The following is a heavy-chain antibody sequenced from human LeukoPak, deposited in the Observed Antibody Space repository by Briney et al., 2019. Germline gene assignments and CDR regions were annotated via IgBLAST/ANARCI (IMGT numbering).Heavy chain of an antibody. CDR1: GFAFSSQA. Sequence: GGSLRLSCAASGFAFSSQAMGWVRQAPGKGLEWVSVISDSGDTTYYADSVKGRFTISRDNSKNTLYLQMISLRAEDTAIYYCAKDARRSDGWYFFDYWGQGTLVTVSS. CDR3: AKDARRSDGWYFFDY. D-gene: IGHD6-19*01. J-gene: IGHJ4*02. V-gene: IGHV3-23*01. CDR2: ISDSGDTT.